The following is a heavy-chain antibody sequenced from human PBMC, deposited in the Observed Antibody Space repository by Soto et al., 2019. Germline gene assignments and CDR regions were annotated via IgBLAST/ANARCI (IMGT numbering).Heavy chain of an antibody. CDR2: IYYSGST. V-gene: IGHV4-39*01. CDR3: ARQHSSSWSKVNWFDP. D-gene: IGHD6-13*01. CDR1: GGSISSSSYY. Sequence: SETLSLTCTVSGGSISSSSYYWGWIRQPPGKGLEWIGSIYYSGSTYYNPSLKSRVTISVDTSKNQFSLKLSSVTAADTAVYYCARQHSSSWSKVNWFDPWGQGTLVTVSS. J-gene: IGHJ5*02.